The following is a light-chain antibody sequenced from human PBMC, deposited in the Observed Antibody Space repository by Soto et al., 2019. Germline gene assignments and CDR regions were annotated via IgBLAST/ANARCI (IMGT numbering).Light chain of an antibody. CDR3: QQYDYLPRAT. V-gene: IGKV1-33*01. CDR2: DAS. CDR1: EDINNY. Sequence: DIQMTQSPSSLSASVGDRVTITCQATEDINNYLIWYQQKPGRAPKLLIYDASNLETGVPSRFSGSVSGTDFFLTISNLQPEDTATYYCQQYDYLPRATFGPGTKVEIK. J-gene: IGKJ3*01.